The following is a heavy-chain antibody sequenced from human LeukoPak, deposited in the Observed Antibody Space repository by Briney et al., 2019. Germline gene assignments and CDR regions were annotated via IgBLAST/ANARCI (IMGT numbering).Heavy chain of an antibody. CDR1: GSTFSSYA. J-gene: IGHJ5*02. D-gene: IGHD6-13*01. V-gene: IGHV3-30*04. Sequence: GGSLRLSCAASGSTFSSYAMHWVRQAPGKGLEWVAVISYDGSNKYYADSVKGRFTISRDNSKNTLYLQMNSLRAEDTAVYYCARDPAAGTRSYNWFDPWGQGTLVPVSS. CDR3: ARDPAAGTRSYNWFDP. CDR2: ISYDGSNK.